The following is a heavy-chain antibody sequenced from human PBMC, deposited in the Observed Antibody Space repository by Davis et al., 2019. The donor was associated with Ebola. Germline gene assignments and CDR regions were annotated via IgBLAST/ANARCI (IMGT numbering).Heavy chain of an antibody. CDR1: GGSISSYY. Sequence: MPGGSLRLSCTVSGGSISSYYWSWIRQPPGKGLEWIGYIYHSGSTNYNPSLKSRVTISVDTSKNQFSLKLSSVTAADTAVYYCARLAWWSSGWFYFDYWGQGTLVTVSS. J-gene: IGHJ4*02. CDR3: ARLAWWSSGWFYFDY. D-gene: IGHD6-19*01. CDR2: IYHSGST. V-gene: IGHV4-59*08.